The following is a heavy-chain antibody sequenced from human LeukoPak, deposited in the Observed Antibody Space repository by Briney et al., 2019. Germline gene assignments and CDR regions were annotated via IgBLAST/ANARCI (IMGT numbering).Heavy chain of an antibody. Sequence: SETLSLTCAVYGGSFSGYYWSWIRQPPGKGLEWIGEINHSGSTNYNPSLKSRVTISVDTSKNQFSLKLSSVTAADTAVYYCASQKNMVRGVISYYFDYWGQGTLVTVSS. CDR3: ASQKNMVRGVISYYFDY. CDR2: INHSGST. J-gene: IGHJ4*02. D-gene: IGHD3-10*01. CDR1: GGSFSGYY. V-gene: IGHV4-34*01.